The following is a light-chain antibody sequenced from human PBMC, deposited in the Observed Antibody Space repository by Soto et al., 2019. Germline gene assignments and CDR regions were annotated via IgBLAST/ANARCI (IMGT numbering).Light chain of an antibody. V-gene: IGLV2-14*03. CDR2: DVS. CDR3: SSYPRGTHVF. CDR1: SSDIVNYYY. Sequence: QSALTQPASVSGSPGQSITISCTGTSSDIVNYYYVPWYQQHPGKAPKLLIYDVSNRPSGVSDRFSGSKSGNTASLTISGLQAEDEADYYCSSYPRGTHVFFGGGTKLTVL. J-gene: IGLJ2*01.